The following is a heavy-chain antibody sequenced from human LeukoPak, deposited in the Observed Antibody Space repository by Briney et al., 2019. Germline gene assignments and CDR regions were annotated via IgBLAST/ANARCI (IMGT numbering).Heavy chain of an antibody. V-gene: IGHV3-30*04. CDR3: AGHFGAWHYFYY. J-gene: IGHJ4*02. CDR1: GFIFSNYA. D-gene: IGHD3-3*01. CDR2: ISYDGSNR. Sequence: GGSLRLSCAASGFIFSNYALHWVRQAPGKGLEWVAVISYDGSNRYADSVKGRFTISRDNSKNTLYLQMNSLRAEDTAVYYCAGHFGAWHYFYYWGQGTLVTVSS.